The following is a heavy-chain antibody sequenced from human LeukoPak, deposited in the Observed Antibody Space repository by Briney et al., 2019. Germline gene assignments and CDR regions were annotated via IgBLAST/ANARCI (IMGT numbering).Heavy chain of an antibody. V-gene: IGHV1-8*01. CDR3: VGVWGSIDY. Sequence: ASVKVSCKTSGYTFTDYDINWVRQATGQGLEWVGWMNPKSGFTGSAQRFQGRVTMTRDTSIRTAYLELSSLRSEDTAIYYCVGVWGSIDYWGQGTLVTVSS. J-gene: IGHJ4*02. D-gene: IGHD7-27*01. CDR2: MNPKSGFT. CDR1: GYTFTDYD.